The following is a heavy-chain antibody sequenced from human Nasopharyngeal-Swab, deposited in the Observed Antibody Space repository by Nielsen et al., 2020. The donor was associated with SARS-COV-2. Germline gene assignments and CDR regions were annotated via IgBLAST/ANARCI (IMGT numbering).Heavy chain of an antibody. D-gene: IGHD4-17*01. CDR2: INHSGST. V-gene: IGHV4-34*01. Sequence: QTPSLTCAVYGGSLRGYYWSWIRQPPGKGLEWIGEINHSGSTNYNPSLKSRVTISVDTSKNQFSLKLSSVTAADTAVYYCARAYGDYHYWGQGTLVTVSS. CDR3: ARAYGDYHY. J-gene: IGHJ4*02. CDR1: GGSLRGYY.